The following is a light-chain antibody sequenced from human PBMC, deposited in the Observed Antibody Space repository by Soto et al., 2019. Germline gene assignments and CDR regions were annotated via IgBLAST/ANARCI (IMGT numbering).Light chain of an antibody. Sequence: DIQMTQSPSSVSASVGDRVSITCRASQGISNWLAWYQQKPGRAPKLLIYTGSSLQSGFPSRFSGTGSGTDLTLTISSLQPEDVATYYCQQANSFPLTFGGGTKVEIK. CDR3: QQANSFPLT. CDR2: TGS. CDR1: QGISNW. J-gene: IGKJ4*02. V-gene: IGKV1-12*01.